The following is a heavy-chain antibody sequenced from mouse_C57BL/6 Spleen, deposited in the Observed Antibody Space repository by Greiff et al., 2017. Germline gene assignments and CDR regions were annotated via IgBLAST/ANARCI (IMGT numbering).Heavy chain of an antibody. CDR3: TTAPDHAYFDV. CDR1: GFTITSDW. J-gene: IGHJ1*03. CDR2: IDPSDSAT. Sequence: QVQLLQPGAELVRPGSSVKLSCTASGFTITSDWMHWVKQRPIQGLAWIGYIDPSDSATHYNQKFKDKATITVDKSSNTAYMQLSSLTSEDSAVYYCTTAPDHAYFDVWGTGTTVTVSS. D-gene: IGHD1-1*01. V-gene: IGHV1-52*01.